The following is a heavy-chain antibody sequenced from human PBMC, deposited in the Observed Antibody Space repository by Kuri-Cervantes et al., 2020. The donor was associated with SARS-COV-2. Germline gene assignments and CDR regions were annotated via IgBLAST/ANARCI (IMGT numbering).Heavy chain of an antibody. CDR1: GGSISSSSYY. J-gene: IGHJ6*03. CDR2: IYYSGST. V-gene: IGHV4-39*01. D-gene: IGHD3-3*01. Sequence: SETLSLTCTVSGGSISSSSYYWGWIRQPPGKGLEWIGSIYYSGSTYYNPSLKSRVTISVDTSKNQFSLKLSSVTAADTAVYYCARLTHSITIFGAVIDHYYYYYMDVWGKGTTVTVSS. CDR3: ARLTHSITIFGAVIDHYYYYYMDV.